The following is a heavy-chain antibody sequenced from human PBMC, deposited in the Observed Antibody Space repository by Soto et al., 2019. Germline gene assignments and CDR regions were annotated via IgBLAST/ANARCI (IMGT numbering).Heavy chain of an antibody. CDR3: ARDSSMFWLAARPLDY. J-gene: IGHJ4*02. CDR1: GDSVSSNSAA. Sequence: PSQTLSLTCAISGDSVSSNSAAWNWIRQSPSRGFEWLGRTYYRSKWYNDYAVSVKSRITINPDTSKNQFSLQLNSVTPEDTAVYYCARDSSMFWLAARPLDYWGQGTLVTVSS. V-gene: IGHV6-1*01. D-gene: IGHD6-6*01. CDR2: TYYRSKWYN.